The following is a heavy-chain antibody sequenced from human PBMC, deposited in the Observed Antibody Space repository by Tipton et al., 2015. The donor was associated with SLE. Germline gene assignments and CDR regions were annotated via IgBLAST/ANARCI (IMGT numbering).Heavy chain of an antibody. J-gene: IGHJ4*02. D-gene: IGHD3-10*01. CDR2: IHYSGNT. CDR1: GGSVRSVSYY. Sequence: TLSLTCTVSGGSVRSVSYYWSWIRQSPGKGLEWIGEIHYSGNTKYNPSLKSRVTMSVDTSENQFSLRLSSVTTADTAAYHCARDRGGDYFDYWGPGTLVTVSS. CDR3: ARDRGGDYFDY. V-gene: IGHV4-61*01.